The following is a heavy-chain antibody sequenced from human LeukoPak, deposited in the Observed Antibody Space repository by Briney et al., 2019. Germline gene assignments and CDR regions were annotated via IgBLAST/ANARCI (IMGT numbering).Heavy chain of an antibody. D-gene: IGHD2-2*01. V-gene: IGHV4-34*01. J-gene: IGHJ5*02. CDR3: ATNPGGYCSSTSSYGEAP. CDR2: INHSGST. Sequence: SETLSLTCAVYGGSFSGYYWSWIRQPPGKGLEWIGEINHSGSTNYDPSLKSRVTISVDTSRNQFSLKLSSVTAADTAVYYCATNPGGYCSSTSSYGEAPWGQGTLVTVSS. CDR1: GGSFSGYY.